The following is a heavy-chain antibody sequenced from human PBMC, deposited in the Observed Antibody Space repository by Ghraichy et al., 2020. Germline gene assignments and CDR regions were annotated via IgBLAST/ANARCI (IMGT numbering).Heavy chain of an antibody. J-gene: IGHJ5*02. Sequence: SETLSLTCTVSGGSISSGGYYWSWIRQHPGKGLEWIGYIYYSGSTYYNPSLKSRVTISVDTSKNQFSLKLSSVTAADTAVYYCARALWFGELDPPSLNNWFDPWGQGTLVTVSS. CDR3: ARALWFGELDPPSLNNWFDP. D-gene: IGHD3-10*01. CDR1: GGSISSGGYY. V-gene: IGHV4-31*03. CDR2: IYYSGST.